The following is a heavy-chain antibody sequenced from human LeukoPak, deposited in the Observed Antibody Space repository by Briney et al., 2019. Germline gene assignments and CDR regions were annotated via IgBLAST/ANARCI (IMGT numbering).Heavy chain of an antibody. V-gene: IGHV3-21*01. J-gene: IGHJ4*02. D-gene: IGHD6-13*01. CDR3: ARVEYSSSWHEDY. CDR1: GFTFSSYA. CDR2: ISGSSSYI. Sequence: TGGSLRLSCAASGFTFSSYAMSWVRQAPGKGLEWVSAISGSSSYIYYADSVKGRFTISRDNAKNSLYLQMNSLRAEDTAVYYCARVEYSSSWHEDYWGQGTLVTVSS.